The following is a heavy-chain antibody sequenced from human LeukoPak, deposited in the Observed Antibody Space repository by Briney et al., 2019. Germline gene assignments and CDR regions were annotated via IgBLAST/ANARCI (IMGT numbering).Heavy chain of an antibody. V-gene: IGHV3-9*01. J-gene: IGHJ4*02. CDR1: GFTFDDFA. CDR3: TKMGPTPYAFDH. CDR2: ISWNSDGS. D-gene: IGHD1-26*01. Sequence: GRSLRLSCSASGFTFDDFAMHWVRQVPGRGLEWVATISWNSDGSGYADSVKGRFTISRDNAKTSLYLQMNSLKPEDSALYYCTKMGPTPYAFDHWGLGTLVTASS.